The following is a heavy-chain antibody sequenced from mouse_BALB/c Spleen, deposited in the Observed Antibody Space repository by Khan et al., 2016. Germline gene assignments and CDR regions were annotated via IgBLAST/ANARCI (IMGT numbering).Heavy chain of an antibody. Sequence: EVKLEVSGGGLVQPGGSMKLSCVASGFTFSSYWMSWVRQSPEKGLEWVAEIRLKSDNYATHYAESVKGKFTISRDDSKSRLYLQMNSLRAEDTGIYYCTTVVPDYWDQGTTLTVSS. D-gene: IGHD1-1*01. CDR2: IRLKSDNYAT. CDR3: TTVVPDY. J-gene: IGHJ2*01. V-gene: IGHV6-6*02. CDR1: GFTFSSYW.